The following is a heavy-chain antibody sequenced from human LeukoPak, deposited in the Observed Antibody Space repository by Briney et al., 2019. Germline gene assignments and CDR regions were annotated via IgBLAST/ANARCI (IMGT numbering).Heavy chain of an antibody. CDR3: ARVPNSSGWYYYFDY. CDR2: IYYSGST. CDR1: GGSISSSSYY. Sequence: SETLSLTCTVPGGSISSSSYYWGWIRQPPGKGLEWIGSIYYSGSTYYNPSLKSRVTISVDTSKNQFSLKLSSVTAADTAVYYCARVPNSSGWYYYFDYWGQGTLVTVSS. D-gene: IGHD6-19*01. J-gene: IGHJ4*02. V-gene: IGHV4-39*07.